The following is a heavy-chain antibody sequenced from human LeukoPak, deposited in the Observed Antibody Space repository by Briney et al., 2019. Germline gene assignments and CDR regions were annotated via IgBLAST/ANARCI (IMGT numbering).Heavy chain of an antibody. V-gene: IGHV4-39*07. CDR1: GGSVSSSNFY. J-gene: IGHJ4*02. CDR3: ASPSLMSGEPSYFDF. Sequence: SETLSLTCTVSGGSVSSSNFYWAWIRQPPGKRLEWIGSIYYTGNTFYNPSLKSRGTLSIDTSKNQFSLKLTSVTAADTAVYYCASPSLMSGEPSYFDFWGQGTPVSVSA. CDR2: IYYTGNT. D-gene: IGHD4-17*01.